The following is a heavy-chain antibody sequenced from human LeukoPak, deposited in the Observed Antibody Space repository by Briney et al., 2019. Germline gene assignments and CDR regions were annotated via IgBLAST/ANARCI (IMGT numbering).Heavy chain of an antibody. D-gene: IGHD4-17*01. J-gene: IGHJ4*02. Sequence: PGGSLRLSCAASGFTFSSYGMHWVRQDPGKGLEWVAVIWYDGSNKYYADSVKGRFTISRDNSKNTLYLQMNSLRAEDTAVYYCARDRLTVTTGEYYFDYWGQGTLVTVSS. CDR1: GFTFSSYG. CDR3: ARDRLTVTTGEYYFDY. V-gene: IGHV3-33*01. CDR2: IWYDGSNK.